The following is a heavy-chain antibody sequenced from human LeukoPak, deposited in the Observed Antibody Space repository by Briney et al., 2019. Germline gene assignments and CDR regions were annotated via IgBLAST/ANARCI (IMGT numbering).Heavy chain of an antibody. Sequence: GGSLRLSCAASGFTFSSYAMSWVRQAPGKGLEWVSAISGSGGSTYYADSVKGRFTISRDNSKNTLYLQMNSLRAEDTAVYYCARHSGYSYYYYMDVWGKGTTVTVSS. CDR3: ARHSGYSYYYYMDV. CDR2: ISGSGGST. CDR1: GFTFSSYA. D-gene: IGHD3-22*01. J-gene: IGHJ6*03. V-gene: IGHV3-23*01.